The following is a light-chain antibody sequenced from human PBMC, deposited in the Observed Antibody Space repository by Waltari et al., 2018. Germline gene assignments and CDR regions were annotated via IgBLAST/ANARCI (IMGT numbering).Light chain of an antibody. CDR3: QQGYSYPYS. V-gene: IGKV1-17*01. CDR2: RAS. CDR1: QGIGNN. J-gene: IGKJ2*03. Sequence: DMQMTQSPSSLSASVGDTVTITCQASQGIGNNLNWYQQKSGKAPKLLIYRASSLQSGIPSRVSGSGSGTDFTLTISSLQPEDFATYYCQQGYSYPYSFGLGTKVEIK.